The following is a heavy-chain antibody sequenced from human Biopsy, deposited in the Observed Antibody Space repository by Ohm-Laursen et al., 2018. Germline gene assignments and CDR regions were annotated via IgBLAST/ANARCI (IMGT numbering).Heavy chain of an antibody. D-gene: IGHD1-7*01. CDR2: LNPVSGNS. V-gene: IGHV1-8*01. J-gene: IGHJ5*02. Sequence: SVKVPCKASGYTFTSYDITWVRQASGQGPEWIGWLNPVSGNSNFGQKFRGRVTVTSDTSISTAYMELGGLTSDDTATYYCGRAVRNQLLTDPWGQGTLVTVTS. CDR1: GYTFTSYD. CDR3: GRAVRNQLLTDP.